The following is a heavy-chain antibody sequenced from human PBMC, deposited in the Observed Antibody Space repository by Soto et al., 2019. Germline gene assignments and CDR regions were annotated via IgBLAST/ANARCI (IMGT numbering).Heavy chain of an antibody. CDR3: ARAWFGELLGEFDP. J-gene: IGHJ5*02. V-gene: IGHV4-59*01. D-gene: IGHD3-10*01. CDR2: IYYSGST. Sequence: NPSETLSLTCTVSGGSISSYYWSWIRQPPGKGLEWIGYIYYSGSTNYNPSLKSRVTISVDTSKNQFSLKPSSVTAADTAVYYCARAWFGELLGEFDPWGQGTLVTVSS. CDR1: GGSISSYY.